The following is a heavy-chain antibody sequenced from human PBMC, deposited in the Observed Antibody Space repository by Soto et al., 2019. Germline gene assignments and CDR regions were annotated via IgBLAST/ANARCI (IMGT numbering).Heavy chain of an antibody. D-gene: IGHD4-17*01. J-gene: IGHJ4*02. CDR1: GGSISSYY. CDR3: ARDTDYGDYGGLDY. CDR2: IYYSGST. V-gene: IGHV4-59*01. Sequence: PSETLSLTCTVSGGSISSYYWSWIRQPPGKGLEWIGYIYYSGSTNYNPSLKSRVTISVDTSKNQFSLKLSSVTAADTAVYYCARDTDYGDYGGLDYWGQGTLVTVSS.